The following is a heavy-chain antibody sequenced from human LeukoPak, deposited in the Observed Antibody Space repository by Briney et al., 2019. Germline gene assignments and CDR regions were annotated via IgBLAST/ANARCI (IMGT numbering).Heavy chain of an antibody. D-gene: IGHD1-14*01. V-gene: IGHV3-9*01. CDR1: GFTFDDYA. CDR3: AKDLSPNLVLIDY. CDR2: ISWNSGSI. J-gene: IGHJ4*02. Sequence: PGGSLRLSCAASGFTFDDYAMHWVRQAPGKGLEWVSGISWNSGSIGYADSVKGRFTTSRDNAKNSLYLQMNSLRAEDTALYYCAKDLSPNLVLIDYWGQGTLVTVSS.